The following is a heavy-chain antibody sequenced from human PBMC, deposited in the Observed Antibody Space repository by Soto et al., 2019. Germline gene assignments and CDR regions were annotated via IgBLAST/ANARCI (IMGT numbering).Heavy chain of an antibody. CDR2: IYYSGST. CDR3: ARDLYGWRQQVNGYYYGMDV. CDR1: GGSISSGGYY. Sequence: PSETLSLTCTVSGGSISSGGYYWSWIRQHPGKGLEWIGYIYYSGSTYYNPSLKSRVTISVDTSKNQFSLKLSSVTAADTAVYYCARDLYGWRQQVNGYYYGMDVWGQGTTVTVSS. J-gene: IGHJ6*02. D-gene: IGHD6-13*01. V-gene: IGHV4-31*03.